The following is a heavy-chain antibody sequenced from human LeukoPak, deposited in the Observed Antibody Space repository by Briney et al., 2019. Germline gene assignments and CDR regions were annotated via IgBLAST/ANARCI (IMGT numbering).Heavy chain of an antibody. CDR1: GYTFTGYY. CDR3: ARDVHAITMVRGVTPDP. CDR2: INPNSGGT. D-gene: IGHD3-10*01. J-gene: IGHJ5*02. V-gene: IGHV1-2*02. Sequence: GASVKVSCKASGYTFTGYYMHWVRQAPGQGLEWMGWINPNSGGTNYAQKFQGRVTMTRDTSISTAYMELSRLRSDDTAVYYCARDVHAITMVRGVTPDPWGQGTLVTVSS.